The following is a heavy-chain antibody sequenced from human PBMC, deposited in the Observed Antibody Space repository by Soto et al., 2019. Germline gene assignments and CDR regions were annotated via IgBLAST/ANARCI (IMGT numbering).Heavy chain of an antibody. J-gene: IGHJ4*02. V-gene: IGHV3-30*18. CDR2: ISYDGSNK. Sequence: AGGSLILSCAASGFTFSSYGMHWVRQAPGKGLEWVAVISYDGSNKYYADSVKGRFTISRDNSKNTLYLQMNSLRAEDTAVYYCAKSNGTAAGTIGRGLVFDYWGQGTLVTVSS. CDR3: AKSNGTAAGTIGRGLVFDY. D-gene: IGHD6-13*01. CDR1: GFTFSSYG.